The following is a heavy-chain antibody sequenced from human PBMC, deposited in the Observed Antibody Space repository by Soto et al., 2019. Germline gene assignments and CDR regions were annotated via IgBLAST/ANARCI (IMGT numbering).Heavy chain of an antibody. V-gene: IGHV3-23*01. CDR1: GFTFSSYA. Sequence: GGSLRLSCAASGFTFSSYAMSWVRQAPGKGLEWVSAISGSGGSTYYADSVKGRFTISRDNSKNTLYLQMNSLRAEDTAVYYCAKPDEIAYCGGDCYTGDYYYGMDVWGQGTTVTVSS. J-gene: IGHJ6*02. CDR3: AKPDEIAYCGGDCYTGDYYYGMDV. D-gene: IGHD2-21*02. CDR2: ISGSGGST.